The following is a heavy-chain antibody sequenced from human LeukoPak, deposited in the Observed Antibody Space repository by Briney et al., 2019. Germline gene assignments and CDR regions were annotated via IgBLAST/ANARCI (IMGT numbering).Heavy chain of an antibody. V-gene: IGHV5-51*01. CDR1: VYRFTSYW. CDR2: IYPGDSDT. D-gene: IGHD3-22*01. J-gene: IGHJ6*02. CDR3: AMVKCVACFYYYCMDV. Sequence: GEPLKISCLGSVYRFTSYWIGWVRQMPGKGLAWMGIIYPGDSDTRYSPCFQGQVTISADKCISTAYLRWSSLKASETAMYNCAMVKCVACFYYYCMDVWGQGTTVTVSS.